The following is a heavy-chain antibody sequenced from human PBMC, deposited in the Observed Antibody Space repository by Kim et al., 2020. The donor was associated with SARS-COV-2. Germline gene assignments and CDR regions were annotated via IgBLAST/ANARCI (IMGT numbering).Heavy chain of an antibody. V-gene: IGHV3-7*01. D-gene: IGHD6-19*01. CDR2: IKQDGNQK. CDR3: ARDGDLYSSGKDAFDI. CDR1: GFTFSSYW. J-gene: IGHJ3*02. Sequence: GSLRLSCAASGFTFSSYWMTWVRQAPGKGLEWVANIKQDGNQKYYVDSVKGRFTISRDNAKNSLYLQMNSLRAEDTAVYYCARDGDLYSSGKDAFDIWGQATMVTVSS.